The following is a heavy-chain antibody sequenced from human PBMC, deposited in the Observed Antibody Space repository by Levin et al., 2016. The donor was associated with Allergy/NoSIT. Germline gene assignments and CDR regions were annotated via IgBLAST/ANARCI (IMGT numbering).Heavy chain of an antibody. CDR2: INQEGSEE. D-gene: IGHD7-27*01. V-gene: IGHV3-7*04. CDR1: GFIFSNNW. Sequence: GGSLRLSCAASGFIFSNNWMSWVRQAPGKGLEWVAIINQEGSEEYYLDSVKGRFTISRDNAKSSLYLQINSLRDEDTALYYCARDAGWGMKDYWGQGTLVTVSS. CDR3: ARDAGWGMKDY. J-gene: IGHJ4*02.